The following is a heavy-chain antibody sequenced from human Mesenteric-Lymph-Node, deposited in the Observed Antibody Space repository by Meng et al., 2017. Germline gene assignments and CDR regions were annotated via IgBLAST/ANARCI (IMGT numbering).Heavy chain of an antibody. J-gene: IGHJ4*02. CDR2: VSTSGGDS. V-gene: IGHV3-23*01. CDR3: AKAYGDYFPIEDD. Sequence: GESLKISCAASGFTFFTYAMTWFRQAPGEGLQWVSTVSTSGGDSYYADSVKGRFTISRDNSKNTLYLQMNSLRGEDTAVYYCAKAYGDYFPIEDDWGQGTLVTVSS. D-gene: IGHD4-17*01. CDR1: GFTFFTYA.